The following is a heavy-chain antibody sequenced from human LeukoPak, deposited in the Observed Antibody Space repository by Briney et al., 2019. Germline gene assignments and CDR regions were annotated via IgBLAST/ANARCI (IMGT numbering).Heavy chain of an antibody. J-gene: IGHJ4*02. Sequence: GGSLRLSCAASGFTFSSYAMHWVRQAPGKGLEWVAVISYDGSNKYYADSVKGRFTISRDNSKNTLYLQMNSLRAEDTAVYYCARDLFSRRRLSPFDYWGQGTLVTVSS. CDR1: GFTFSSYA. CDR2: ISYDGSNK. CDR3: ARDLFSRRRLSPFDY. V-gene: IGHV3-30*04. D-gene: IGHD6-25*01.